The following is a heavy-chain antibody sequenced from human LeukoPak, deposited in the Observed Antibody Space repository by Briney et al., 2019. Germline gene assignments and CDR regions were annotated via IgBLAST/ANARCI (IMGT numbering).Heavy chain of an antibody. CDR1: GISLSNYP. J-gene: IGHJ4*02. D-gene: IGHD3-10*01. CDR2: ISERGGST. Sequence: GGSLRLSCVVSGISLSNYPMTWVRQAPGKGLEWVSYISERGGSTTYADSVKGRFTISRDTSLNTLYLQMNNLRAEDTAVYFCAKRGVVIRGILVIGYHQEAYHYDFWGQGVLVTVSS. V-gene: IGHV3-23*01. CDR3: AKRGVVIRGILVIGYHQEAYHYDF.